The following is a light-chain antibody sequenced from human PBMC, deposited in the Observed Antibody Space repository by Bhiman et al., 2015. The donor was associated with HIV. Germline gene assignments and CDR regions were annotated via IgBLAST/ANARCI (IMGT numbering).Light chain of an antibody. J-gene: IGLJ1*01. CDR1: SSDISGYNY. V-gene: IGLV2-8*01. CDR2: EVS. CDR3: CSYADSYTSLYV. Sequence: QSALTQPPSASGSPGQSVTISCTGTSSDISGYNYVSWYQQHPGKAPKLMIYEVSKRPSGVPDRFSGSKSGNTASLTISRLQAEDEADYYCCSYADSYTSLYVFGTETKVTV.